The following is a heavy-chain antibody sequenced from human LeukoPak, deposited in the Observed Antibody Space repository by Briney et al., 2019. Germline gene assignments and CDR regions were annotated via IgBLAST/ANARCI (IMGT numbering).Heavy chain of an antibody. CDR3: ASHSGYDIQKRDY. Sequence: PGGSLRLSCAASGFTFSSYAMSWVRQAPGKGLEWVSTVTGSGGTTYYADSVKGRFTISRDNSKNTLYLQMNSLRAEDTAVYYCASHSGYDIQKRDYWGQGTLVTVSS. CDR1: GFTFSSYA. CDR2: VTGSGGTT. D-gene: IGHD5-12*01. J-gene: IGHJ4*02. V-gene: IGHV3-23*01.